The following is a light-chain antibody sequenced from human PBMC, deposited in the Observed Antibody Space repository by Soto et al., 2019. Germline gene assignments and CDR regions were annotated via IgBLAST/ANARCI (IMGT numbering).Light chain of an antibody. Sequence: EIVLTQSPGTLSLSPGERATLSCRASQSISSSYLVWYQQKPGQAPRLLIYGASSRATGIPDRFSGSASGTDFTLTISRLEPEDFAVYYCQQYGSPWTFGQGTKVEIK. CDR2: GAS. CDR1: QSISSSY. CDR3: QQYGSPWT. V-gene: IGKV3-20*01. J-gene: IGKJ1*01.